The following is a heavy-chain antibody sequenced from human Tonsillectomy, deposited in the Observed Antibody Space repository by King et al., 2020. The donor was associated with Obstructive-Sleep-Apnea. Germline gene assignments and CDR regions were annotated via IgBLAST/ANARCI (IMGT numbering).Heavy chain of an antibody. Sequence: HVQLVESGAEVKKPGASVKVSCKASGFAFTSYDINWVRQASGQGLEWMAWMNPNSGNTGYAQKFQGRVTLTRDTSISTAYMELSSLRSEDTAVYYCARSYCTSNTCFERAGGYWGQGTLVTVSS. D-gene: IGHD2-2*01. V-gene: IGHV1-8*01. CDR2: MNPNSGNT. CDR3: ARSYCTSNTCFERAGGY. J-gene: IGHJ4*02. CDR1: GFAFTSYD.